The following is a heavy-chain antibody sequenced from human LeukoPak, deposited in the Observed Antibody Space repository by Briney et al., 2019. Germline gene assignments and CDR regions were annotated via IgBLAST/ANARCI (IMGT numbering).Heavy chain of an antibody. CDR2: IYSGGST. Sequence: PGGSLRLSCAASGFTVSSNYVSWVRQAPGKGLEWVSVIYSGGSTYYADSVKGRFTISRDNSKNTLYLQMNSLRAEDTAVYYCASSRRGDCSSTSCLDDAFDIWGQGTMVTVSS. CDR3: ASSRRGDCSSTSCLDDAFDI. J-gene: IGHJ3*02. V-gene: IGHV3-66*01. CDR1: GFTVSSNY. D-gene: IGHD2-2*01.